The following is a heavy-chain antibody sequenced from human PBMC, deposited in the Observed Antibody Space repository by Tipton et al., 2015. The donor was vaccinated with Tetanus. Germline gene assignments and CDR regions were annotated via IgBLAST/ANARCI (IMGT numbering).Heavy chain of an antibody. J-gene: IGHJ4*02. Sequence: SLRLSCAASGFSVKSHYMSWVRQAPGKGLEWVSVVYSGGNTYYADSVKGRFTISRDLSKNTLSLHLTSLRVEDTAIYYCARESNRGGYVDYWGQGALVTVSS. CDR2: VYSGGNT. CDR1: GFSVKSHY. V-gene: IGHV3-53*01. D-gene: IGHD5-12*01. CDR3: ARESNRGGYVDY.